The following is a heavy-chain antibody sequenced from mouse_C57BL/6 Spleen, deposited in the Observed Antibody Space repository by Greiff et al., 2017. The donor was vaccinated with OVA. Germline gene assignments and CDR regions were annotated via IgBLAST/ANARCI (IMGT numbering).Heavy chain of an antibody. CDR2: IDPSDSYT. CDR3: ARSHYYGSSYERYFDV. V-gene: IGHV1-69*01. CDR1: GYTFTSYW. Sequence: VQLQQPGAELVMPGASVKLSCKASGYTFTSYWMHWVKQRPGQGLEWIGEIDPSDSYTYYNQKFKGKSTLTVDKSSSTAYMQLSSLTSEDSAVYYCARSHYYGSSYERYFDVWGTGTTVTVSS. D-gene: IGHD1-1*01. J-gene: IGHJ1*03.